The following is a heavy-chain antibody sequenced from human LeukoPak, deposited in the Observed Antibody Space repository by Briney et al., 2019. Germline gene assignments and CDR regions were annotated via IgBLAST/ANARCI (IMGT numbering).Heavy chain of an antibody. CDR3: AKGGPGHDYVRGFDY. V-gene: IGHV3-30*02. Sequence: PGVSLRLSCATSGFTFSTYGIHWVRQAPGKGLEWVAFTQHDATHQYYADSVRGRFTISRDQSKNTVYLQMSSLRGEDTAVYYCAKGGPGHDYVRGFDYWGLGTQVIVSS. CDR1: GFTFSTYG. J-gene: IGHJ4*02. D-gene: IGHD3-16*01. CDR2: TQHDATHQ.